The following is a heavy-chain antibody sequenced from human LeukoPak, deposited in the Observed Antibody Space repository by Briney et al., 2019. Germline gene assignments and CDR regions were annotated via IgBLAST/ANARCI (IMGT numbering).Heavy chain of an antibody. CDR3: VLFAGSWIGPDY. CDR2: IYYRGST. D-gene: IGHD6-13*01. Sequence: SGTLSLTCTVSGGSISSSTDYWGWIRQSPGKGLEWIGNIYYRGSTYYNPSLKSRVTISVDTSKNQFSLNLSSVTAADTAVYYCVLFAGSWIGPDYWGQGTLVTVSS. V-gene: IGHV4-39*01. J-gene: IGHJ4*02. CDR1: GGSISSSTDY.